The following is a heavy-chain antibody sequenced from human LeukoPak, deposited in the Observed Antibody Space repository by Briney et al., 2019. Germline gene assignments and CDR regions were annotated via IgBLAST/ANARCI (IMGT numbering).Heavy chain of an antibody. CDR1: GFTFSSYA. J-gene: IGHJ4*02. CDR3: AKSSKNWNYGWELDY. D-gene: IGHD1-7*01. Sequence: GGSLRLSCAASGFTFSSYAMSWVRQAPGKGLEWVSAISGSGGSTYYADSVKGRFTISRDNSKNTLYLQMNSLRAEDTAVYYCAKSSKNWNYGWELDYWGQGTLVTVSS. V-gene: IGHV3-23*01. CDR2: ISGSGGST.